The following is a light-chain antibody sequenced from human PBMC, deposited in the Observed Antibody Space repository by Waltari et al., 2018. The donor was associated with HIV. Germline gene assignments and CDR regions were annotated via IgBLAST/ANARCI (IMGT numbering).Light chain of an antibody. J-gene: IGLJ3*02. CDR2: EVP. Sequence: QSALTQPASVSGSPGQSITISCSGTSTDIGGYTSVSWYQHHPGKAPKLIIYEVPNRPSGVSNRFSASKSGNTASLTISGLQAEDEADYYCTSYTTSSTRVFGGGTKLTVL. V-gene: IGLV2-14*01. CDR1: STDIGGYTS. CDR3: TSYTTSSTRV.